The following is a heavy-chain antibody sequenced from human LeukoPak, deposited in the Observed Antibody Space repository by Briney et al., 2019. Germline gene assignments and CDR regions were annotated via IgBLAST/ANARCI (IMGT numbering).Heavy chain of an antibody. CDR1: GGPFSSYA. CDR2: IIPILGIA. V-gene: IGHV1-69*04. CDR3: ARGNRWRMGNWNDVGFDP. Sequence: GSSVKVSFKASGGPFSSYAISWVRQAPGQGLEWMGRIIPILGIANYAQKFQGRVTITADKSTSTAYMELSSLRSEDTAVYYCARGNRWRMGNWNDVGFDPWGQGTLVTVSS. J-gene: IGHJ5*02. D-gene: IGHD1-20*01.